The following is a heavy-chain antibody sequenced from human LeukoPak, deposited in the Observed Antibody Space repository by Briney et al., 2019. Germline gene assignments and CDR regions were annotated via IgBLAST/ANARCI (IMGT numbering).Heavy chain of an antibody. CDR1: GFTFSSYA. J-gene: IGHJ4*02. CDR3: AREASRRYFDWLPDPYLDY. CDR2: ISSNGGST. V-gene: IGHV3-64*01. D-gene: IGHD3-9*01. Sequence: PGGSLRLSCAASGFTFSSYAMHWVRQAPGKGLEYVSAISSNGGSTYYANSVKGRFTISRDNSKNTLYLQMGSLRAEDMAVYYCAREASRRYFDWLPDPYLDYWGQGTLVTVSS.